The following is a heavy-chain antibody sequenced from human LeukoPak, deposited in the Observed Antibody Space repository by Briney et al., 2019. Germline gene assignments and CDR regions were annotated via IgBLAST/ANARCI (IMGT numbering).Heavy chain of an antibody. CDR2: INPNSGGT. CDR1: GYTFTGYY. J-gene: IGHJ3*02. CDR3: ARSYGSGRREVFDI. D-gene: IGHD3-10*01. Sequence: ASVTVSCKASGYTFTGYYMHWVRQAPGQGLEWMGWINPNSGGTNYAQKFQGRVTMTGDTSIRTAYMELRRLRSDDTAVYYCARSYGSGRREVFDIWGQGTRVTVSS. V-gene: IGHV1-2*02.